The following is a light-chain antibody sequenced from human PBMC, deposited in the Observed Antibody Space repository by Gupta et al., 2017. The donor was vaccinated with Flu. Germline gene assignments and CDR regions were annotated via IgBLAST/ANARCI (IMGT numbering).Light chain of an antibody. CDR2: GAS. CDR1: QSVSSN. CDR3: QQENNGHPPSI. V-gene: IGKV3-15*01. J-gene: IGKJ2*02. Sequence: EIVMTQSPDTLSVSPGERATLSCRASQSVSSNLAWYQKKPGQAPRLVIFGASTRATGVEARFSGRGDGTEFTLIIISRQSEDCAVYYCQQENNGHPPSIFGQGTKVDIK.